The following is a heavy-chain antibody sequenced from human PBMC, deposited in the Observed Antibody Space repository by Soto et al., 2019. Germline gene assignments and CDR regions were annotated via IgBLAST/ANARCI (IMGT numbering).Heavy chain of an antibody. Sequence: GGSLRLSCAASGFTVSSNYMSWVRQAPGKGLEWVSVIYSGDSTYYADSVKGRFTISRHNSKNTLYLQMNSLRVEDTAVYYCARVLVTTAYYYYYYMDVWGKGTTVTVSS. J-gene: IGHJ6*03. CDR1: GFTVSSNY. D-gene: IGHD4-17*01. V-gene: IGHV3-53*04. CDR2: IYSGDST. CDR3: ARVLVTTAYYYYYYMDV.